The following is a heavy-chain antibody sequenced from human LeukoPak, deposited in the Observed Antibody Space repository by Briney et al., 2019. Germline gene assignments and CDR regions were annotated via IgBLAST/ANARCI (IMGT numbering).Heavy chain of an antibody. J-gene: IGHJ4*02. V-gene: IGHV4-31*03. CDR1: SGSISSGGYY. CDR2: IYHSGST. Sequence: SQTPSLTCTVSSGSISSGGYYLSWVRQHPGEGLEWIGFIYHSGSTYYNPSLESRVSISLDTSKDQCSLRLSSATAADTAVYYCARVNIAAPQGIDDWGQGTLVTVSS. D-gene: IGHD6-13*01. CDR3: ARVNIAAPQGIDD.